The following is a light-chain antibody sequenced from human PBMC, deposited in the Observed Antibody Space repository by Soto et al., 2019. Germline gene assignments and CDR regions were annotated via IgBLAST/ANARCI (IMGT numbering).Light chain of an antibody. CDR2: EAS. Sequence: DIPLTQSPSLLSTSVGDRVTITCRASQGMSSYLAGYQQKPGQAPKLLIYEASTLQNGVRSRFSGSGSGTEFTLTISSLQPEDVATYYCQQRSTYPVTFGQGTRREI. CDR3: QQRSTYPVT. V-gene: IGKV1-9*01. J-gene: IGKJ5*01. CDR1: QGMSSY.